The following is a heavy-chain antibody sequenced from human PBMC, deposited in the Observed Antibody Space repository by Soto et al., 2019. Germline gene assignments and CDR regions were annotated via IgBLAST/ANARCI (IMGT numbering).Heavy chain of an antibody. CDR3: ISHSPADMIRT. CDR1: GFTFSGSS. CDR2: IRNKANSYAT. D-gene: IGHD3-22*01. V-gene: IGHV3-73*02. Sequence: EVQLVESGGGLVQPGGSLKLSCAASGFTFSGSSVHWVRQASGKGLEWVGRIRNKANSYATAYAASVRGRFTISRDDSKTTAFLQMNSLNTEDAAVYYCISHSPADMIRTWGQGTLVTVSS. J-gene: IGHJ4*02.